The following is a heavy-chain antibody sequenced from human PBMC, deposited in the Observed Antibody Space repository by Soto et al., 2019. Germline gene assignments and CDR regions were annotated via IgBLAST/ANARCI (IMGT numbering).Heavy chain of an antibody. V-gene: IGHV5-51*01. CDR1: GGSFVSYW. CDR2: IYPGDSDT. J-gene: IGHJ6*02. Sequence: GESLKHSCTGSGGSFVSYWIGWVRQIPGKGLEWMGIIYPGDSDTRYSPSFQGQVTISADKPISTAYLQGSSLKASDTAMYYCARHVAVAYYYYGMDVWGQGTTVTVSS. CDR3: ARHVAVAYYYYGMDV. D-gene: IGHD6-19*01.